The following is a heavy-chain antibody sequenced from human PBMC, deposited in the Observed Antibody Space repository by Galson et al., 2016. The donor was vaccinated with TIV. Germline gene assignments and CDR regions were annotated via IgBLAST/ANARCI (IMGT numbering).Heavy chain of an antibody. CDR1: GFTFSTAW. Sequence: SLRLSCAGSGFTFSTAWINWVRQGPGKGLEWVGRINRKTEGATADYARPVKGRFTISRDDSKNTLYLQMNSLKTEDTGVYYCGTGLFDYWGQGTLVTVSS. CDR2: INRKTEGATA. V-gene: IGHV3-15*01. J-gene: IGHJ4*02. CDR3: GTGLFDY.